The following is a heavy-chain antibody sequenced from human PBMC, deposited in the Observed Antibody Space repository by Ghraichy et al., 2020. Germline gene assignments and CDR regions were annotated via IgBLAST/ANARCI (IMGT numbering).Heavy chain of an antibody. D-gene: IGHD2-21*02. V-gene: IGHV5-51*01. J-gene: IGHJ3*02. CDR2: IYPGDSDT. CDR3: ARPSPCGGDCYELGFDAFDI. CDR1: GYSFTSYW. Sequence: GESLNISCKGSGYSFTSYWIGWVRQMPGKGLEWMGIIYPGDSDTRYSPSFQGQVTISADKSISTAYLQWSSLKASDTAMYYCARPSPCGGDCYELGFDAFDIWGQGTMVTVSS.